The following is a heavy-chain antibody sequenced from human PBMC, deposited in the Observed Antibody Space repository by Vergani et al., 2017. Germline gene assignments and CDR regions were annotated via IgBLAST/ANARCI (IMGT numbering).Heavy chain of an antibody. CDR2: ISSSSSYI. V-gene: IGHV3-21*01. CDR1: GFTFDDYA. J-gene: IGHJ3*02. Sequence: EVQLVESGGVVVQPGGSLRLSCAASGFTFDDYAMHWVRQAPGKGLEWVSSISSSSSYIYYADSVKGRFTISRDNAKNSLYLQMNSLRAEDTAVYYCAREDSSSWVLDAFDIWGQGTMVTVSS. D-gene: IGHD6-6*01. CDR3: AREDSSSWVLDAFDI.